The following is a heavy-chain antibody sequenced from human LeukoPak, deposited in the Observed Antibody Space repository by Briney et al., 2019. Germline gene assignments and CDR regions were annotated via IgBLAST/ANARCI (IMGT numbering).Heavy chain of an antibody. CDR3: ARSYYDFWSGYYAFDI. D-gene: IGHD3-3*01. J-gene: IGHJ3*02. CDR2: LNPNSGNT. V-gene: IGHV1-8*03. CDR1: GYTFTSYE. Sequence: GASVKVSCKASGYTFTSYEINWVRQATGHGLEWMGWLNPNSGNTGYAQKFQGRVTITRNTSISTAYVELSSLRSEDTAVYYCARSYYDFWSGYYAFDIWGQGTMVTVSS.